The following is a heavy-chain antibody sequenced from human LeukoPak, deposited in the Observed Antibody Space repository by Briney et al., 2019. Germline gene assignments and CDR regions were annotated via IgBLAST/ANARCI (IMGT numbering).Heavy chain of an antibody. CDR1: GFTFSSYS. CDR2: ISWNSGSI. V-gene: IGHV3-9*01. CDR3: AKDWDSSSWYYFDY. Sequence: GGSLRLSCAASGFTFSSYSMSWVRQAPGKGLEWVSGISWNSGSIGYADSVKGRFTISRDNAKNSLYLQMNSLRAEDTALYYCAKDWDSSSWYYFDYWGQGTLVTVSS. J-gene: IGHJ4*02. D-gene: IGHD6-13*01.